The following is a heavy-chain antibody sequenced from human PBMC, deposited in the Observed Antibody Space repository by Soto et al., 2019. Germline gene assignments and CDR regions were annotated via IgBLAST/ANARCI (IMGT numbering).Heavy chain of an antibody. CDR3: AREGASGFGMDV. CDR2: IYTSGTT. D-gene: IGHD1-26*01. CDR1: GGSIRSYY. V-gene: IGHV4-4*07. J-gene: IGHJ6*02. Sequence: SETLSLTCNVSGGSIRSYYWSWIRQPAGKALEWIGRIYTSGTTNYNPSLKSRATMLIDTSKNQFSLILSSVTAADTAAYYCAREGASGFGMDVWGQGTTVTVSS.